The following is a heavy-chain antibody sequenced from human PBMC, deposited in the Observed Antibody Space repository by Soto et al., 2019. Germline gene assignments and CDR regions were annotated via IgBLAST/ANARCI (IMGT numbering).Heavy chain of an antibody. CDR1: GFTFSSYS. CDR3: ARVYGIAVAGTLDY. V-gene: IGHV3-48*01. D-gene: IGHD6-19*01. CDR2: ISSSSSTI. Sequence: EVQLVESGGGLVQPGGSLRLSCAASGFTFSSYSMNWVRQAPGKGLEWVSYISSSSSTIYYADSVKGRFTISRDNAKNSLYLQMNSLRAEDTAVYYCARVYGIAVAGTLDYWGQGTRVTVSS. J-gene: IGHJ4*02.